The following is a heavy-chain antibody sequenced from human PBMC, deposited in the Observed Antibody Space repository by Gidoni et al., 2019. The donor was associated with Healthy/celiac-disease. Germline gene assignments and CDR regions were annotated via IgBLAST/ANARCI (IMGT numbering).Heavy chain of an antibody. CDR1: GGSISSSSYY. J-gene: IGHJ3*02. Sequence: QLQLQESGPGLVKPSETLSLTCTVSGGSISSSSYYWGWIRQPPGKGLEWIGSIYYSGSTYYNPSLKSRVTISVDTSKNQFSLKLSSVTAADTAVYYCARLVVVAAGSDAFDIWGQGTMVTVSS. CDR2: IYYSGST. D-gene: IGHD2-15*01. V-gene: IGHV4-39*01. CDR3: ARLVVVAAGSDAFDI.